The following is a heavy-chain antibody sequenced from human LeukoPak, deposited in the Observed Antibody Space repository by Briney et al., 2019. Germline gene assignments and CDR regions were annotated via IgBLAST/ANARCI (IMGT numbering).Heavy chain of an antibody. CDR1: GGTFSSYA. V-gene: IGHV1-69*01. CDR2: IIPIFGTA. J-gene: IGHJ1*01. Sequence: ASVKVSCKASGGTFSSYAISWVRQAPGQGLEWMGGIIPIFGTANYAQKFQGRVTITADESTRTAYMELSSLRSEDTAVYYCARVPSPYVRWLPLEHWGQGTLVTVSS. D-gene: IGHD5-24*01. CDR3: ARVPSPYVRWLPLEH.